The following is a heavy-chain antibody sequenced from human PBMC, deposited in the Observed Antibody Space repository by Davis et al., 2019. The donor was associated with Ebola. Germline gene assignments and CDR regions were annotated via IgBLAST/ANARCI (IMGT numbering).Heavy chain of an antibody. V-gene: IGHV1-18*01. CDR2: ISAYNGNT. CDR3: ARERADCTGGVCYYYYYGMDV. CDR1: GYTFTSYG. J-gene: IGHJ6*02. D-gene: IGHD2-8*02. Sequence: ASVKVSCKASGYTFTSYGISWVRQAPGQGLEWMGWISAYNGNTNYAQKFQGRVTITADESTSTAYMELSSLRSEDTAVYYCARERADCTGGVCYYYYYGMDVWGQGTTVTVSS.